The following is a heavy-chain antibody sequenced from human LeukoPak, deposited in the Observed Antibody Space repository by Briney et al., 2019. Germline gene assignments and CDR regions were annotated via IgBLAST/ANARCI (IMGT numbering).Heavy chain of an antibody. V-gene: IGHV1-58*01. CDR3: AADGYDYGTGAYYYFGVDV. D-gene: IGHD4/OR15-4a*01. CDR2: IVVSSGNT. CDR1: GFTFTNSA. Sequence: GASVKVSCKASGFTFTNSAVQWVRQARGQRLEWIGWIVVSSGNTHYAQKFQERVTISRDMSTNTAYVELSSLRSEDTAVCYCAADGYDYGTGAYYYFGVDVWGQGTTVTVSS. J-gene: IGHJ6*02.